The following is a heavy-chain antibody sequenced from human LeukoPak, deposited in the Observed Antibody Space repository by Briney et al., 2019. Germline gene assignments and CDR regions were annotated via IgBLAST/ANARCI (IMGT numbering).Heavy chain of an antibody. Sequence: ASVKVSCKASGYTFTSYGISWVRQAPGQGLERMGWISAYNGNTNYAQKLQGRVTMTTDTSTSTAYMELRSLRSDDTAVYYCARDIVVVPAATRYYYHGMDVWGQGTTVTVSS. V-gene: IGHV1-18*01. J-gene: IGHJ6*02. CDR2: ISAYNGNT. CDR3: ARDIVVVPAATRYYYHGMDV. CDR1: GYTFTSYG. D-gene: IGHD2-2*01.